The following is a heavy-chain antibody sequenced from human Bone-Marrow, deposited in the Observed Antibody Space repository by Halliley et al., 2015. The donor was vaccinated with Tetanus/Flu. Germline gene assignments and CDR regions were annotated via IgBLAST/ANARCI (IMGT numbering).Heavy chain of an antibody. CDR2: VVPTLGIA. J-gene: IGHJ4*02. Sequence: QLVQSGAEVKKPGSSVKVSCKASGDSFNDYAISWVRQAPGQGLEWMGGVVPTLGIANYAQKFQGRVTITADAATTTAYMELSRLRSEDTAVYYCARWIYDYGSKVFYFDLWGQGTLVTVGS. CDR3: ARWIYDYGSKVFYFDL. CDR1: GDSFNDYA. D-gene: IGHD4-17*01. V-gene: IGHV1-69*01.